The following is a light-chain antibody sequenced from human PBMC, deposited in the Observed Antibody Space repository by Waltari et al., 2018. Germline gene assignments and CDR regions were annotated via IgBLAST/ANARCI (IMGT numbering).Light chain of an antibody. J-gene: IGKJ2*01. CDR2: WAS. V-gene: IGKV4-1*01. Sequence: DIVMTQSLHSLTVSLLEGVAVDCRSSQFILYESYNKNYLGWYQHKPGPSPKLLISWASTRESGVPHRFSGSGSGTDFTLTISSLQAEDVAVYYCQQYYSFPFTFGQGTKLE. CDR3: QQYYSFPFT. CDR1: QFILYESYNKNY.